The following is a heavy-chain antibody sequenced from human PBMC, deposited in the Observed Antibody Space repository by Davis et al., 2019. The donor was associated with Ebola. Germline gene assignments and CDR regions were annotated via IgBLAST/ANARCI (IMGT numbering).Heavy chain of an antibody. CDR1: GGTFSSYA. CDR3: AREWLGWFDP. CDR2: IIPIFGTA. Sequence: SVKVSCKASGGTFSSYAISWVRQAPGQGLEWMGGIIPIFGTANYAQKFQGRATITADESTSTAYMELSSLRSEDTAVYYCAREWLGWFDPWGQGTLVTVSS. J-gene: IGHJ5*02. D-gene: IGHD3-22*01. V-gene: IGHV1-69*13.